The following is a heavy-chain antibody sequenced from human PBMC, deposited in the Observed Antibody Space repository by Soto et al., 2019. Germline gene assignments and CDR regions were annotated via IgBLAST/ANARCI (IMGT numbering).Heavy chain of an antibody. D-gene: IGHD2-2*02. CDR3: AREVVLPAAIPHSRLFDF. CDR2: INPNSGGT. Sequence: AAVKVSCKASGYTFTGYYMHWVRQAPGQGLEWMGWINPNSGGTNYAQKFQGRVTMTRDTSISTAYMELSRLRSDDTAEYDCAREVVLPAAIPHSRLFDFRGQGTPVIVSS. J-gene: IGHJ5*01. V-gene: IGHV1-2*02. CDR1: GYTFTGYY.